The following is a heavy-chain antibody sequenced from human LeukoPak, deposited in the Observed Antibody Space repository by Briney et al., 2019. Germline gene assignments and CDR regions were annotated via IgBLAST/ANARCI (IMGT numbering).Heavy chain of an antibody. V-gene: IGHV1-2*02. D-gene: IGHD5-18*01. CDR2: INSNSGDT. CDR3: ARAHKGYSYGLLSDY. Sequence: ASVKVSCKASGYTFTGYYMHWVRQVPGQRLEWMGWINSNSGDTNYAQKLQGRVTMTTDTSTSTAYMELRSLRSDDTAVYYCARAHKGYSYGLLSDYWGQGTLVTVSS. CDR1: GYTFTGYY. J-gene: IGHJ4*02.